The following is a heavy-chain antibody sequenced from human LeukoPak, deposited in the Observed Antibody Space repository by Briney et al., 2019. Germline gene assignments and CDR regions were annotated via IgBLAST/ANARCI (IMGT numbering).Heavy chain of an antibody. CDR2: IYPGDSDT. V-gene: IGHV5-51*01. D-gene: IGHD2-15*01. J-gene: IGHJ3*02. CDR1: GYSFTSYW. Sequence: GESLKISCKGSGYSFTSYWNGWVRQMPGKGLEWMGIIYPGDSDTRYSPSFQGQVTISADKSISTAYLQWSSLKASDTAMYYCARRSKYCSGGSCYWDAFDIWGQGTMVTVSS. CDR3: ARRSKYCSGGSCYWDAFDI.